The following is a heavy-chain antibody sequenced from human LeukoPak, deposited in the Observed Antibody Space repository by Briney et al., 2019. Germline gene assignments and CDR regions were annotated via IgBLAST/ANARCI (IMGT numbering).Heavy chain of an antibody. CDR3: ARDQEGFDY. J-gene: IGHJ4*02. CDR2: IIPIFGTA. CDR1: GGTFSSYA. Sequence: GASVKVSCKASGGTFSSYAISWVRQAPGQGLEWMGGIIPIFGTANYAQKFQGRVTVTRDTSTSTVHMKLSGLGSEDTAVYYCARDQEGFDYWGQGTLVTVSS. V-gene: IGHV1-69*05.